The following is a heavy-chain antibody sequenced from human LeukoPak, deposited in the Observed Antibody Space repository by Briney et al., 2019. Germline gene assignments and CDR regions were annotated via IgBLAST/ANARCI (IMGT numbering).Heavy chain of an antibody. CDR3: ATPPPGYNSKWYSYYLDY. CDR1: GYTLTELS. Sequence: ASVKVSCKVSGYTLTELSMHWVRQAPGKGLGWMGGFDPEDGETIYAQKFQGRVTMAEDTSTDTAYMELSSLRSEDTAVYYCATPPPGYNSKWYSYYLDYWGQGTLVTVSS. D-gene: IGHD6-13*01. J-gene: IGHJ4*02. V-gene: IGHV1-24*01. CDR2: FDPEDGET.